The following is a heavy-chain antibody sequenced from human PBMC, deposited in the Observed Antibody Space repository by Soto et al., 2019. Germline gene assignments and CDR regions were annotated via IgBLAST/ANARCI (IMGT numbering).Heavy chain of an antibody. CDR3: AKDQGYYYDSSGYHEYFQH. V-gene: IGHV3-30*18. Sequence: LRLSCAASGFTFSSYAMHWVRQAPGKGLEWVAVISYDGSNKYYADSVKGRFTISRDNSKNTLYLQMNSLRAEDTAVYYCAKDQGYYYDSSGYHEYFQHWGQGTLVTVSS. CDR1: GFTFSSYA. D-gene: IGHD3-22*01. J-gene: IGHJ1*01. CDR2: ISYDGSNK.